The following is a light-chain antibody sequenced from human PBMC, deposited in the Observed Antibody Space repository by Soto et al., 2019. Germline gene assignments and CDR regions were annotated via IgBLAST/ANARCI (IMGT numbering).Light chain of an antibody. V-gene: IGLV2-23*02. CDR3: CSYGGSRAV. CDR2: EVS. J-gene: IGLJ7*01. CDR1: SSDVGSNNL. Sequence: QSALTQPASVSGSPGQSITISCTGTSSDVGSNNLVSWYQQHPGQAPKLMIYEVSKRPLGVSARFSASKSGNTASLTISGLQAEDEADYYGCSYGGSRAVFGGGTQLTVL.